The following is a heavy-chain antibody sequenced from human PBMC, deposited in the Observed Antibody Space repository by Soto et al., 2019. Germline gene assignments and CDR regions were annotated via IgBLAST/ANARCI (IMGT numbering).Heavy chain of an antibody. D-gene: IGHD1-1*01. CDR2: VHISGHS. Sequence: QVHLQESGPGLVAPSGTLSLTCTLSGGSVRAPDWWNWVRQSPDKGLEWIAEVHISGHSNYNPSLRSRVSVSIDSSKNQFYLILNSVAAVDTAIYYCARVRQGCSANNCYFDPWGQGTQVTISS. J-gene: IGHJ5*01. CDR3: ARVRQGCSANNCYFDP. V-gene: IGHV4-4*02. CDR1: GGSVRAPDW.